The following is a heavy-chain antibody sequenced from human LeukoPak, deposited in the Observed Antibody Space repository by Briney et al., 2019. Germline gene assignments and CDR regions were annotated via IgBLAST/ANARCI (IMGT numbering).Heavy chain of an antibody. CDR2: ISTSSSYI. D-gene: IGHD6-19*01. CDR1: GFTFNKYS. Sequence: GGSLRLSCVASGFTFNKYSMNWVRQAPGKGLQWLSYISTSSSYIYYADSVRGRFTISRDNAKNSLYLQINSLRAEDTAVYYCARQQWLDGAYYFDYWGQGTLVTVSS. CDR3: ARQQWLDGAYYFDY. V-gene: IGHV3-21*01. J-gene: IGHJ4*02.